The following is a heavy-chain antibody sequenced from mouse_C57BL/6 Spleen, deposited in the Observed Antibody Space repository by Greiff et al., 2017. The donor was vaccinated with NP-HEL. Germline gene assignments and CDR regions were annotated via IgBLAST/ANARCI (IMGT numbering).Heavy chain of an antibody. CDR2: IYPGDGDT. CDR1: GYAFSSSW. D-gene: IGHD1-1*01. V-gene: IGHV1-82*01. J-gene: IGHJ4*01. CDR3: ARDYYGRRGAMDY. Sequence: QVQLQQSGPELVKPGASVKISCKASGYAFSSSWMNWVKQRPGKGLEWIGRIYPGDGDTNYNGKFKGKATLTADKSSSTAYMQLSSLTSEDSAVYFCARDYYGRRGAMDYWGQGTSVTVSS.